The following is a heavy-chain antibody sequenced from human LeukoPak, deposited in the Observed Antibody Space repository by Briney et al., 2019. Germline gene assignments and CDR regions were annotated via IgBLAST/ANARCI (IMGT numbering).Heavy chain of an antibody. J-gene: IGHJ4*02. CDR1: GFSFNNYA. Sequence: AGSLRLSCAASGFSFNNYAMHWVRQAPGKGLEWVSAISGSGGSTYYADSVKGRFTISRGNSKNTLYLQMNSLRAEDTAVYYCAKDYPPTGYPDYWGQGTLVTVSS. D-gene: IGHD3-9*01. CDR2: ISGSGGST. V-gene: IGHV3-23*01. CDR3: AKDYPPTGYPDY.